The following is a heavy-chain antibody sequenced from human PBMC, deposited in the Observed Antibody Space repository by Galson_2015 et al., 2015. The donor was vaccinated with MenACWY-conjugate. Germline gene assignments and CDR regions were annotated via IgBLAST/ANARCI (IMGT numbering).Heavy chain of an antibody. Sequence: SLRLSCAASGFGFSNYAMNWVRQAPGKGLEWVSYIGRSGTPIYYADSLKGRFTITRDNAKNSLYLQMNSLGAEDTAVYYCARAYYDSHFDYWGQGTLVTVSS. V-gene: IGHV3-48*03. CDR2: IGRSGTPI. J-gene: IGHJ4*02. CDR3: ARAYYDSHFDY. CDR1: GFGFSNYA. D-gene: IGHD3-22*01.